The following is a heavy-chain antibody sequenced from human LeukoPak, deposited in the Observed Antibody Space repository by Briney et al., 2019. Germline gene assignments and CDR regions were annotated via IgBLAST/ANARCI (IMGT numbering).Heavy chain of an antibody. J-gene: IGHJ4*02. CDR2: IYYSGST. Sequence: SETLSLTCTVSGYSISSGGYSWSWIRQPPGKGLEWIGYIYYSGSTYYNPSLKSRVTISVDTSKNQFSLKLSSVTAADTAVYYCARSGYLRYYYDSSGEYYFDYWGQGTLVTVSS. D-gene: IGHD3-22*01. CDR3: ARSGYLRYYYDSSGEYYFDY. V-gene: IGHV4-30-4*07. CDR1: GYSISSGGYS.